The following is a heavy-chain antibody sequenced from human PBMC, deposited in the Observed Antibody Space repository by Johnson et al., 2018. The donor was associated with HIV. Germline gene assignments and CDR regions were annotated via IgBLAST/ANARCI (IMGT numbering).Heavy chain of an antibody. CDR3: AKDRILSGYGPGAFDI. CDR2: IRYDGSNK. V-gene: IGHV3-30*02. CDR1: GFTFSSYG. Sequence: QVQLVEYGGGVVQPGGSLRLSCAASGFTFSSYGMHWVRQAPGKGLEWVAFIRYDGSNKYYADSVKGRFTISRDNSKNTLYLQMNSLRAEDTAVYYCAKDRILSGYGPGAFDIWGQGTMVTVSS. D-gene: IGHD5-12*01. J-gene: IGHJ3*02.